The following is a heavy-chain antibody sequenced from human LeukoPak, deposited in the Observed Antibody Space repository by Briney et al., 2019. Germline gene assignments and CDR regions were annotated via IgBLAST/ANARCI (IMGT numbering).Heavy chain of an antibody. J-gene: IGHJ1*01. Sequence: ASVKVSCKASGYTFTSYYMHWVRQAPGQGLEWMGIINPSGGSTSYAQKFQGRVTMTRDTSTSTVYMELSSLRSEDTAVYYCARDRVARTTPEYFQHWGQGTLVTVSS. CDR2: INPSGGST. CDR3: ARDRVARTTPEYFQH. CDR1: GYTFTSYY. D-gene: IGHD1-14*01. V-gene: IGHV1-46*01.